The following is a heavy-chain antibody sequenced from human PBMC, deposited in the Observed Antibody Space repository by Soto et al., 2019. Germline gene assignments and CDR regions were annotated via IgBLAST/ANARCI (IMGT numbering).Heavy chain of an antibody. D-gene: IGHD3-16*02. V-gene: IGHV1-8*01. Sequence: QVQLVQSGAEVKKPGASVKVSCKASGYTFTTSDINWVRQATGQGLEWMGWMNPKNDNTGHAQKFQGRVTMTKNTSRSTAYLELSSLRSDDTAVYYCARGASSYDYWGQGSLVTVSS. CDR2: MNPKNDNT. CDR1: GYTFTTSD. CDR3: ARGASSYDY. J-gene: IGHJ4*02.